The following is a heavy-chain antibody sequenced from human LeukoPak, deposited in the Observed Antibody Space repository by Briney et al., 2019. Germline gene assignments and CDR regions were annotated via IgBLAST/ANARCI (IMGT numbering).Heavy chain of an antibody. CDR3: ASSYYYVFDY. CDR1: RGSISNADYY. D-gene: IGHD3-10*02. V-gene: IGHV4-31*03. Sequence: SETLSLTCTVSRGSISNADYYWSWIRQHPGKGLEWIGCIYYSGSTYYNPSLKSRVTISVDTSKNQFSLKLSSVTAADTAVYYCASSYYYVFDYWGQGTLVTVSS. CDR2: IYYSGST. J-gene: IGHJ4*02.